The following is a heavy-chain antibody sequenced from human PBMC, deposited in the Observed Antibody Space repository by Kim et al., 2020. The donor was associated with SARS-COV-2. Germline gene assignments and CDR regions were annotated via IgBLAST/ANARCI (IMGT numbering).Heavy chain of an antibody. V-gene: IGHV1-46*01. CDR3: ASPSSTTVDYFDY. J-gene: IGHJ4*02. D-gene: IGHD4-17*01. Sequence: KCQGSVTMTRDTSTSTVYMELSSLRSEDTAVYYCASPSSTTVDYFDYWGQGTLVTVSS.